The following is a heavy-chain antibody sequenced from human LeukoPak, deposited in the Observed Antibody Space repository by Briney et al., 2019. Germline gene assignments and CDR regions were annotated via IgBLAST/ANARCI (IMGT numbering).Heavy chain of an antibody. J-gene: IGHJ5*02. CDR1: GYTFTSYG. CDR3: ARGVRVAVAGLNWFGP. V-gene: IGHV1-18*01. D-gene: IGHD6-19*01. Sequence: ASVKVSCKASGYTFTSYGISWVRQAPGQGLEWMGWIGAYNGNTNYAQKLQGRVTMTTDTSTSTAYMELRSLRSDDTAVYYCARGVRVAVAGLNWFGPWGQGTLVTVSS. CDR2: IGAYNGNT.